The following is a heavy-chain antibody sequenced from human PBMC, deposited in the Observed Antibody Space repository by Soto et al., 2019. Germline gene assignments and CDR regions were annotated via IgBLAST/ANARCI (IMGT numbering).Heavy chain of an antibody. J-gene: IGHJ6*02. Sequence: GGSLRLSCAASGFTFSDHFMSWIRQAPGKGLEWVSCITSGGDNLYYGDSVKGRFTISRDNAKNSLYLQMNSLRAEDTAVYYCARVEDGYNLYGIDVWGQGTTVTVSS. V-gene: IGHV3-11*01. D-gene: IGHD5-12*01. CDR2: ITSGGDNL. CDR1: GFTFSDHF. CDR3: ARVEDGYNLYGIDV.